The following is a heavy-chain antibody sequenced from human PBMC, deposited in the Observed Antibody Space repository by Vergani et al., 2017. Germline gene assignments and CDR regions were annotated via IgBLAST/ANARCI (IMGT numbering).Heavy chain of an antibody. CDR1: GYTFSNYY. J-gene: IGHJ4*02. V-gene: IGHV1-46*03. CDR2: INPSGGHT. CDR3: ARGEYGILNGYRY. Sequence: QVQVVQSGAEVKKSGASVKVSCKTSGYTFSNYYMHWVRQAPGQGLEWMGIINPSGGHTNYAQKFQGRVTMTRDTSTSTVYMELSSLRSEDTAIYYCARGEYGILNGYRYWGQGTLVTVSA. D-gene: IGHD3-9*01.